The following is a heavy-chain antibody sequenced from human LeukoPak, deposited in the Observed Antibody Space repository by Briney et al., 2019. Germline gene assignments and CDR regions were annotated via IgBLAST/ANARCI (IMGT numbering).Heavy chain of an antibody. CDR1: GFTFSDAY. CDR3: AGRGFDY. CDR2: IKTKTDGGIT. V-gene: IGHV3-15*01. J-gene: IGHJ4*02. Sequence: GGSLRLSCAASGFTFSDAYMNWVRQAPGKGLEWVSRIKTKTDGGITDYAAPVKGRFTISRDDSKNTLFLQMNSLKTEDTAVYYCAGRGFDYWGQGTLVTVS.